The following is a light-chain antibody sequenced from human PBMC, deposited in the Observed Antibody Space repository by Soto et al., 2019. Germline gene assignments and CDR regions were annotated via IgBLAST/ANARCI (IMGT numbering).Light chain of an antibody. CDR1: QSVGTD. Sequence: EIVMTQSPATLSVSPGERATLSCRASQSVGTDLAWYQQKPGQGPRLLIYGASTRFSGVPARFSGSGSGTDFTLTIDSLQSEDFAIYYCQQRSNWPRTFGQGTKVEIK. CDR2: GAS. CDR3: QQRSNWPRT. V-gene: IGKV3-15*01. J-gene: IGKJ1*01.